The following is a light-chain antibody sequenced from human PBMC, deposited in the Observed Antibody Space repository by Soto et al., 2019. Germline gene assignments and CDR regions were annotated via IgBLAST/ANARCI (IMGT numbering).Light chain of an antibody. CDR1: QSISSY. Sequence: DIQMTQSPSSLSASVGDRVTITCRASQSISSYLNWYQQKPGKAPKLLIYAASSLQSGVPSRFSGSGSGTDFLLTISRLQPEDFATYSCQRSYSTPWTVGQGTKLEIK. V-gene: IGKV1-39*01. CDR3: QRSYSTPWT. CDR2: AAS. J-gene: IGKJ1*01.